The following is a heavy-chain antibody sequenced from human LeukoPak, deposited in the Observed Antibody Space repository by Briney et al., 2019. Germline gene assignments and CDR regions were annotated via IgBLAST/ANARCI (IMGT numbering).Heavy chain of an antibody. CDR2: IYYSGNT. J-gene: IGHJ5*02. CDR1: GGSMSSSSYY. Sequence: SETLSLTCIVSGGSMSSSSYYWGWIRQPPGKGLEWIGSIYYSGNTYYNVSLKSRVTISVDTSKNQFSLKLSSVTAADTAVYYCERDAARYCSGGSCYYGKWFDPWGQGTLVTVSS. V-gene: IGHV4-39*07. D-gene: IGHD2-15*01. CDR3: ERDAARYCSGGSCYYGKWFDP.